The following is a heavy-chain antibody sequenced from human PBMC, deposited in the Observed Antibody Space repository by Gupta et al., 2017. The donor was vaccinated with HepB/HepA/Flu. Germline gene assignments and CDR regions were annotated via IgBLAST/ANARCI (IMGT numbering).Heavy chain of an antibody. CDR1: GGSFSDDY. CDR2: INHSGST. J-gene: IGHJ6*03. CDR3: ARRLYGFWRGAHYYFYYMDV. Sequence: QVQLQQWGAGLLKPSETLSLTCAVYGGSFSDDYWSWIRQPPGKGLEWIGEINHSGSTNYNPSLKSRGTISLDTSKNQFSLKVSSVTAADTAVYYCARRLYGFWRGAHYYFYYMDVWGKGTTVTVSS. V-gene: IGHV4-34*01. D-gene: IGHD3-3*01.